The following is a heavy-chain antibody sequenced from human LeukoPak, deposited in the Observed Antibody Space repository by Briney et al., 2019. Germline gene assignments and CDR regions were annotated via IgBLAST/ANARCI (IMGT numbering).Heavy chain of an antibody. V-gene: IGHV3-23*01. Sequence: GGSLRLSCAASGFTFSSYAMNWVRQAPVKGLEWVSDISGGGGTTNYADSVKGRFTISRDNSKNTLYLQMNSLRAEDTAVYYCAKLAVAGTNAYYYYGIDVWGQGTTVAVSS. D-gene: IGHD6-19*01. J-gene: IGHJ6*02. CDR2: ISGGGGTT. CDR1: GFTFSSYA. CDR3: AKLAVAGTNAYYYYGIDV.